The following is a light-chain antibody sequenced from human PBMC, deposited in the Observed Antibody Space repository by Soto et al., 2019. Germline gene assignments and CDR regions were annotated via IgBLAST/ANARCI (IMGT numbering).Light chain of an antibody. CDR3: QSYDGSLYV. J-gene: IGLJ1*01. Sequence: QSVLTQPPSVSGAPGQSVTISCPGSSSNIGAGYDVHWYQQFPGAAPKLLIYGNSNRPSGVPDRFSGSKSGTSASLAISGLLAEDEADYYCQSYDGSLYVFGSGTKVTVL. V-gene: IGLV1-40*01. CDR2: GNS. CDR1: SSNIGAGYD.